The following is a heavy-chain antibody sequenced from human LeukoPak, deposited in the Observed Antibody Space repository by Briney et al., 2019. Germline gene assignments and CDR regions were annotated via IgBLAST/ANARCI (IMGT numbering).Heavy chain of an antibody. CDR2: IYPSGST. J-gene: IGHJ4*02. CDR3: ARATLVGVVVAARSRYFDY. V-gene: IGHV4-39*07. Sequence: SETLSLTCTVSGGSISSYYWGWIRQPPGKGLEWIGSIYPSGSTYYYPSLKSRVTISVDTSKNQFSLKLSSVTAADTAVYYCARATLVGVVVAARSRYFDYWGQGTLVTVSS. CDR1: GGSISSYY. D-gene: IGHD2-15*01.